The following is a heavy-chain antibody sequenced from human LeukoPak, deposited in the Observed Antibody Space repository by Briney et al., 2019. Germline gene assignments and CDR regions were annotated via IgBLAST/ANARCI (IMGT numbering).Heavy chain of an antibody. Sequence: GGSLRLSCAASGFTFSGSAMHWVRQASGKGLEWVGRIRSKANSYATAYAASVKGRFTISRDDSKNTAYLRMNSLKTEDTAVYYCTRHPDSSGRIWGQGTLVTVSS. D-gene: IGHD3-22*01. CDR3: TRHPDSSGRI. CDR2: IRSKANSYAT. J-gene: IGHJ4*02. V-gene: IGHV3-73*01. CDR1: GFTFSGSA.